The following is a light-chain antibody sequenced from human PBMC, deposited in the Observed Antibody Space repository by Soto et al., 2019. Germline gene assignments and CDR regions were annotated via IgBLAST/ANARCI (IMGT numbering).Light chain of an antibody. J-gene: IGLJ1*01. CDR3: SSYTLSSTYV. Sequence: QSVLTQPPSVSGSPGQSVTISCTGTSSDVGSYNRVSWYQQPPGTAPKLMIYEVRNRPSGVPDRLSGSKSGNTASLTISGLQAEDEADYYCSSYTLSSTYVFGTGTKLTVL. CDR1: SSDVGSYNR. V-gene: IGLV2-18*02. CDR2: EVR.